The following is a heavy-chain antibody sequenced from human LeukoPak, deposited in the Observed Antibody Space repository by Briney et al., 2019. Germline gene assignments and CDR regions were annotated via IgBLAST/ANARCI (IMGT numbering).Heavy chain of an antibody. Sequence: GGSLRLSCAASGFTFSSYSMNWVRQAPGKGLEWVSSISSSSSHIYYADSVKGRFTISRDNAKNSLYLQMNSLRAEDTAVYYCARGLSSSWSATYGMDVWGQGTTVTVSS. J-gene: IGHJ6*02. CDR2: ISSSSSHI. V-gene: IGHV3-21*01. D-gene: IGHD6-13*01. CDR1: GFTFSSYS. CDR3: ARGLSSSWSATYGMDV.